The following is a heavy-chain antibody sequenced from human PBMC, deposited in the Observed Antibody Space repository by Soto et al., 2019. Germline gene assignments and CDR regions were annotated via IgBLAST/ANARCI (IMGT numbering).Heavy chain of an antibody. Sequence: GGSLRLSCAASGFTFSSYGMHWVRQAPGKGLEWVAVIWYDGSNKYYADSVKGRFTISRDNSKNTLYLQMNSLRAEDTAVYYCARNGIAALGYYYYMDVWGKGTTVTVSS. CDR2: IWYDGSNK. CDR3: ARNGIAALGYYYYMDV. D-gene: IGHD6-6*01. CDR1: GFTFSSYG. V-gene: IGHV3-33*01. J-gene: IGHJ6*03.